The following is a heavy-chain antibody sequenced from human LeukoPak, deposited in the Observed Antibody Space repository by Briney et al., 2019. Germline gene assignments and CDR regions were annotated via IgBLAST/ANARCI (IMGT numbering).Heavy chain of an antibody. CDR2: IYYSGST. Sequence: SETLSLTCTVSGGSISSYYWSWIRQPPGKGLEWIGYIYYSGSTNYNPSLKSRVTISVDTSKNQFSLKLSSVTAADTAVYYCARIPNYYGSGSYGMDVWGQGTTVTVSS. CDR3: ARIPNYYGSGSYGMDV. V-gene: IGHV4-59*01. D-gene: IGHD3-10*01. J-gene: IGHJ6*02. CDR1: GGSISSYY.